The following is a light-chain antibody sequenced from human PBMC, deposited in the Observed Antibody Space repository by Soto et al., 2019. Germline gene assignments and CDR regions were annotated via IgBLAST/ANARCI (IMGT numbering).Light chain of an antibody. CDR2: DNN. V-gene: IGLV1-51*01. CDR1: SSNIEKNY. CDR3: QSYDSSLRVL. J-gene: IGLJ2*01. Sequence: QSVLTQPPSVSAAPGQKVTISCSGSSSNIEKNYVSWYQQLPGTAPKLLIYDNNKRTSGIPDRFSASRSDSSASLAITGLQAEDEADYYCQSYDSSLRVLFGGGTKVTVL.